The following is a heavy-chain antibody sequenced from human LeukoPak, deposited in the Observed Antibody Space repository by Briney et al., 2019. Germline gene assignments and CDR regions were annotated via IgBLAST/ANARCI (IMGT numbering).Heavy chain of an antibody. CDR2: IYYSGST. Sequence: SETLSLTCTVSGGSISSSSYYWGWIRQPPGKGLEWIGSIYYSGSTYYNPSLKSRVTISVDTSKNQFSLKLSSVTAADTAVYYCARGHSIEPYYMDVWGKGTTVTVSS. V-gene: IGHV4-39*07. CDR1: GGSISSSSYY. J-gene: IGHJ6*03. D-gene: IGHD4-11*01. CDR3: ARGHSIEPYYMDV.